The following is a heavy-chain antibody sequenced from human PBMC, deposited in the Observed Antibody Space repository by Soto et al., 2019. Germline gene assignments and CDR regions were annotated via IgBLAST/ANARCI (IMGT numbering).Heavy chain of an antibody. CDR1: GGSFSGYY. CDR2: INHSGST. Sequence: SETLSLTCAVYGGSFSGYYWSWIRQPPGKGLEWIGEINHSGSTNYNPYLKSRGTISVDTPKNQFSLKLSSVTAADTAVYYCAGAQIERRGYYMDVWGKGTTVTVSS. CDR3: AGAQIERRGYYMDV. D-gene: IGHD1-1*01. J-gene: IGHJ6*03. V-gene: IGHV4-34*01.